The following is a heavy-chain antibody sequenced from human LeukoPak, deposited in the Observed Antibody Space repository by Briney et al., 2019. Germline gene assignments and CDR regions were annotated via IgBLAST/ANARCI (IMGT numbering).Heavy chain of an antibody. D-gene: IGHD2-15*01. Sequence: PSETLSLTCTVSGGPISSYYWSWIRQPPGKGLEWIGYIYYSGSTNYDPSLKSRVTISVDTSKNQFSLKLSSATAADTAVYYCARAQYCSGGSCYFNYWGQGTLVTVSS. V-gene: IGHV4-59*01. CDR2: IYYSGST. CDR1: GGPISSYY. CDR3: ARAQYCSGGSCYFNY. J-gene: IGHJ4*02.